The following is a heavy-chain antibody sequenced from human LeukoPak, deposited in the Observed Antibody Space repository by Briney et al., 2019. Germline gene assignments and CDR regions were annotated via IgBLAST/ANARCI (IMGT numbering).Heavy chain of an antibody. CDR1: GFTFSSYA. J-gene: IGHJ3*02. Sequence: PGGSLRLSCAASGFTFSSYAMSWVRQAPGKGLEWVSAISGSGGSTYYADSVKGRFTISRDSSKNTLYLQMNSLRAEDTAVYYCAKEFDCGGDCLDAFDIWGQGTMVTVSS. CDR3: AKEFDCGGDCLDAFDI. D-gene: IGHD2-21*02. CDR2: ISGSGGST. V-gene: IGHV3-23*01.